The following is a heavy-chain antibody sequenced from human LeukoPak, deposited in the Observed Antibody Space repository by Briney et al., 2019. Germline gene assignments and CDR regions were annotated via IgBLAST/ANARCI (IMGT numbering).Heavy chain of an antibody. CDR1: GYTFTSYA. CDR3: ARGPSVSVLPFFYYYMDV. V-gene: IGHV1-18*01. CDR2: ISADNGNT. D-gene: IGHD3-10*02. J-gene: IGHJ6*03. Sequence: ASVTVSCKASGYTFTSYAISWVRQAPGQGLEWMGWISADNGNTDYAQRFQGRVTMTTDTSTSTAYMELRSLRSDDTAVYYCARGPSVSVLPFFYYYMDVWGKGTTVTVSS.